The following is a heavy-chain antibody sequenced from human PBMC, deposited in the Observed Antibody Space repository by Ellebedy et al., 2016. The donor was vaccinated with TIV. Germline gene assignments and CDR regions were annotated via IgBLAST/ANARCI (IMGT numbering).Heavy chain of an antibody. CDR1: GFPFDSYV. Sequence: GESLKISCAASGFPFDSYVMNWVRQAPGKGLEWVAVIWYDGSNKYYGDSVKGRFTISRNNSKNTLSLQMNSLRAEDTAVYYCARRIAARPDYYYAMDVWGQGTTVTVAS. CDR2: IWYDGSNK. CDR3: ARRIAARPDYYYAMDV. V-gene: IGHV3-33*08. J-gene: IGHJ6*02. D-gene: IGHD6-6*01.